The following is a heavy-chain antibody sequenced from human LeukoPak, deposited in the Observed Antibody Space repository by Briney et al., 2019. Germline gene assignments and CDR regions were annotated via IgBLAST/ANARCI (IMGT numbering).Heavy chain of an antibody. CDR3: VRLRRNSDSSGYFYYYDN. D-gene: IGHD3-22*01. J-gene: IGHJ4*02. CDR2: VNTVSSYI. Sequence: PGGSLRLSCAASGFVFGSYSFNWVRQAPGKGLEWVASVNTVSSYIYYADSVRGRFTISRDNAKNSVLLQMNSPRAEDMAMYYCVRLRRNSDSSGYFYYYDNWGQGTLVTVSS. V-gene: IGHV3-21*01. CDR1: GFVFGSYS.